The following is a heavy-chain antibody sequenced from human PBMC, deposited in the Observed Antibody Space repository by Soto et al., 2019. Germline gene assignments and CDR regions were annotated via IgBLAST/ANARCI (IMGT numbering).Heavy chain of an antibody. J-gene: IGHJ4*02. CDR3: ARQEYSSSWYESGY. CDR1: GGSISNTNW. CDR2: IYHSGDT. D-gene: IGHD6-13*01. V-gene: IGHV4-4*02. Sequence: QVRLQESGPGLVKPSGTLSLTCAVSGGSISNTNWWSWVRQPPGKGLEWIGEIYHSGDTNYNPSLRSRVTMSVNKTKTQFSLKLTSVTAADTAVYYCARQEYSSSWYESGYWGQGTLVIVSS.